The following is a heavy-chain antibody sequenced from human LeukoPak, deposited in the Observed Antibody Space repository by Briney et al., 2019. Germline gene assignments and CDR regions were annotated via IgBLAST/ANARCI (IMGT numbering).Heavy chain of an antibody. CDR2: INYSGST. V-gene: IGHV4-59*08. D-gene: IGHD3-16*01. CDR3: ARRLGPSDVFDI. J-gene: IGHJ3*02. CDR1: GASITSSHW. Sequence: SETLSLTCAVSGASITSSHWWSWVRQPPGKGLEWIAYINYSGSTNYNPSLKSRVTISVDTSKNQFSLKLRSVTAADTAVYYCARRLGPSDVFDIWGQGTMVPVSS.